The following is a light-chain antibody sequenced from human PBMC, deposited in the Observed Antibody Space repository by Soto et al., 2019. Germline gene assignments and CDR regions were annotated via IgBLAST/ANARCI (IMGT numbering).Light chain of an antibody. J-gene: IGLJ2*01. CDR2: TSN. CDR3: AAWDDSLNGVV. Sequence: QLVLTQPPSASGTPGQRVTISCSGSSSNIGSNTVNWYKQFPGTAPKLLIHTSNQRPSGVSDRFSGSKSGTSASLAISGLQSEDEADYYCAAWDDSLNGVVVGGGTKVTVL. V-gene: IGLV1-44*01. CDR1: SSNIGSNT.